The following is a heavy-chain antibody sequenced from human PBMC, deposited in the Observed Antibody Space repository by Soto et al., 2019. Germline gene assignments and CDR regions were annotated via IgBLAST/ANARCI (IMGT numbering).Heavy chain of an antibody. CDR3: ASIPGEYCSSTSCWHRRYYYYGMDV. CDR2: IYHSGST. D-gene: IGHD2-2*01. J-gene: IGHJ6*02. CDR1: CYSISSGYY. V-gene: IGHV4-38-2*01. Sequence: KTSETLSLTCAVSCYSISSGYYWGWIRQPPGKGLEWIGSIYHSGSTYYNPSLKSRVTISVDTSKNQFSLKLSSVTAADTAVYYCASIPGEYCSSTSCWHRRYYYYGMDVWGQGTTVTVSS.